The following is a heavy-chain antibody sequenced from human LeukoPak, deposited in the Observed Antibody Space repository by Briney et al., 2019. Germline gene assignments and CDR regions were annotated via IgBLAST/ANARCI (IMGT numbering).Heavy chain of an antibody. J-gene: IGHJ4*02. CDR2: FNHNWGA. V-gene: IGHV4-34*01. CDR3: AASLWFGIYPDY. CDR1: GGSINSYY. Sequence: SETLSLTCTVSGGSINSYYWSWIRQPPGKGLEWIGEFNHNWGAKYNPSLKSRVTISVDTSKNHLSLSLNSVTTADTAVYYCAASLWFGIYPDYWGQGTLVSVSS. D-gene: IGHD3-10*01.